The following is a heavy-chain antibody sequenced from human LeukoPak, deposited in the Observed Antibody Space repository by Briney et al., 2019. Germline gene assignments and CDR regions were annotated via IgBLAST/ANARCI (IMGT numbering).Heavy chain of an antibody. CDR3: ALGPGDRGWFDP. CDR1: GSTLSEIS. Sequence: GASVQVSCKVSGSTLSEISIHWVRQAPGKGLEWMGGFDPDDGETLYAQRFQGRVTMTEDTSTDTAYMELSSLTSEDTAVYYCALGPGDRGWFDPWGQGTLVTVSS. CDR2: FDPDDGET. D-gene: IGHD3-10*01. V-gene: IGHV1-24*01. J-gene: IGHJ5*02.